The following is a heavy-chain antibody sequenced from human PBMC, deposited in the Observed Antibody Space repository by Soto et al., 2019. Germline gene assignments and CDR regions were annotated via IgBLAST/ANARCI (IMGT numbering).Heavy chain of an antibody. Sequence: PSETLSLTCTVSGGSISSYYWSWIRQPPGKGLEWIGYIYYSGSTNYNHSLKSRVTISVDTSKNQFPLKLSSVTAANTALYYCARDGVYGSGSYYFDYWGQGTLVTVSS. V-gene: IGHV4-59*01. D-gene: IGHD3-10*01. CDR3: ARDGVYGSGSYYFDY. J-gene: IGHJ4*02. CDR2: IYYSGST. CDR1: GGSISSYY.